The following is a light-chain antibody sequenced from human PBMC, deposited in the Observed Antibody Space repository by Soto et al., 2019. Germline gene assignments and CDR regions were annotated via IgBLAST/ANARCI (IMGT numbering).Light chain of an antibody. Sequence: QSALTQPASVSGSPGQSITISCTGTSSDVGGYNYVSWYQQHPGKAPKLMIYDVSNRPSGVSNRFSGSKSGNTASLTISGLQAEDEADYYCSSYTRSSTLPYDFGTGTKLTLL. CDR1: SSDVGGYNY. CDR2: DVS. CDR3: SSYTRSSTLPYD. V-gene: IGLV2-14*01. J-gene: IGLJ1*01.